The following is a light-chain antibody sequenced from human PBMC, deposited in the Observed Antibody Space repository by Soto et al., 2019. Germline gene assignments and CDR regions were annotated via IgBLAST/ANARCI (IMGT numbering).Light chain of an antibody. J-gene: IGKJ1*01. CDR2: GAS. V-gene: IGKV3-20*01. CDR3: QQYGSART. CDR1: HSVSSSY. Sequence: IVLTHSPGTLSFSRGDRATLSFRAIHSVSSSYLAWYQQKPGQAPRLLICGASTRATGIPDRFSGSGSGTDFTLTISILEPEDFADYSWQQYGSARTFGQGTKVDIK.